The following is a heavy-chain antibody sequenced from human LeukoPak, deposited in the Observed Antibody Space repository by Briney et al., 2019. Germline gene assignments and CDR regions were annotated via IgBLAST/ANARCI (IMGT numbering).Heavy chain of an antibody. D-gene: IGHD5-24*01. J-gene: IGHJ4*02. Sequence: PGGSLRLSCAASGFTFSSYGMSWVRQPPGKGLEWVSSIRGPGDTTYYADSVKGRFTISRDNSKNTLYLQMNSLRPEDTAVYYCAKREVATNNFDYWGQRTLVTVSS. CDR2: IRGPGDTT. V-gene: IGHV3-23*01. CDR1: GFTFSSYG. CDR3: AKREVATNNFDY.